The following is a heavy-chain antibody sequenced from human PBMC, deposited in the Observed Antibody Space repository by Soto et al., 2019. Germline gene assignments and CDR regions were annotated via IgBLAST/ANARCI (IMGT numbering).Heavy chain of an antibody. V-gene: IGHV3-21*01. CDR1: GFTFSSYS. Sequence: PGGSLRLSCAASGFTFSSYSMNWVRQAPGKGLEWVSSISSSSSYIYYADSVKGRFTISRDNAKNSLYLQMNSLRAEDTAVYYCARGDLYDFWSGYPPYGMDVWGQGTTVTV. CDR2: ISSSSSYI. D-gene: IGHD3-3*01. J-gene: IGHJ6*02. CDR3: ARGDLYDFWSGYPPYGMDV.